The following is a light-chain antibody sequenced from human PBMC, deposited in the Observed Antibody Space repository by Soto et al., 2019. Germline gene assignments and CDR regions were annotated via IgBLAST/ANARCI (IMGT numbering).Light chain of an antibody. V-gene: IGKV3-20*01. CDR1: HSVSSSY. Sequence: EIVLTQSPGTLSLSPGERATLSCRASHSVSSSYLAWYQQKPGQAPRLLIYGASSRATGIPDRFSGSGSGTDFTLTISRLEPEDFAVYYCQQYGSSPPYTFGQGTNLDIK. CDR2: GAS. J-gene: IGKJ2*01. CDR3: QQYGSSPPYT.